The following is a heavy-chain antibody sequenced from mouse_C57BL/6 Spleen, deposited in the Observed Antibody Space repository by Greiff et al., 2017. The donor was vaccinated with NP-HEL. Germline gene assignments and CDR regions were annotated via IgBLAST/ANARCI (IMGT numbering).Heavy chain of an antibody. CDR3: ARDMGDGYCDY. V-gene: IGHV5-4*01. Sequence: EVKLVESGGGLVKPGGSLKLSCAASGFTFSSYAMSWVRQTPEKRLEWVATISDGGSYTYYPDNVKGRFTISRDNAKNNLYLQMSHLKSEDTAMYYCARDMGDGYCDYWGQGTTLTVSS. J-gene: IGHJ2*01. D-gene: IGHD2-3*01. CDR2: ISDGGSYT. CDR1: GFTFSSYA.